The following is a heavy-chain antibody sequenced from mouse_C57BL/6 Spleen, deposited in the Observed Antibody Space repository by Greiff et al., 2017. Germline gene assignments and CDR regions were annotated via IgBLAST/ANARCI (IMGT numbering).Heavy chain of an antibody. V-gene: IGHV5-4*01. CDR2: ISDGGSYT. CDR1: GFTFSSYA. J-gene: IGHJ4*01. D-gene: IGHD1-1*01. Sequence: EVKLMESGGGLVKPGGSLKLSCAASGFTFSSYAMSWVRQTPEKRLEWVATISDGGSYTYYPDNVKGRFTISRDNAKNNLYLQMSHLKSEDTAMYYCARDDYGSLPLAMDDWGQGTSVTVSS. CDR3: ARDDYGSLPLAMDD.